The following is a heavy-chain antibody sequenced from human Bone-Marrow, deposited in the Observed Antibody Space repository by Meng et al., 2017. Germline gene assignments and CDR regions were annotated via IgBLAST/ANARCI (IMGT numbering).Heavy chain of an antibody. CDR2: TSYDEGTK. D-gene: IGHD1-14*01. V-gene: IGHV3-30*04. J-gene: IGHJ5*02. CDR1: GFTFGSYS. CDR3: AREPDHRSWLDT. Sequence: QVQWVGSGGRVVQPGRSLSLSCEAAGFTFGSYSMHWVRQAPGKGLDWVAVTSYDEGTKYYADSVRGRFTISRDNSKNTLYLQMNSLRAEDTAVYYCAREPDHRSWLDTWGQGTLVTVSS.